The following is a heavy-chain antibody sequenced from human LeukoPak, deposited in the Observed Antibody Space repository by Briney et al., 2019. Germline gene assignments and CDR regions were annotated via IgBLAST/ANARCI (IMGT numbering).Heavy chain of an antibody. CDR1: GYTFTSYG. CDR3: ARERFGELLFPITPPIYGMDV. D-gene: IGHD3-10*01. J-gene: IGHJ6*02. Sequence: GASVKVSCKASGYTFTSYGISWVRQAPGQGLEWMGWISAYNGDTNYAQKLQGRVTMTTDTSTSTAYMELRSLRSDDTAVYYCARERFGELLFPITPPIYGMDVWGQGTTVTVSS. CDR2: ISAYNGDT. V-gene: IGHV1-18*01.